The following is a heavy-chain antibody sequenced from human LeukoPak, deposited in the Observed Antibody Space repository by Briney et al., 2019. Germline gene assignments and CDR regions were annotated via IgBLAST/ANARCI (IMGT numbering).Heavy chain of an antibody. Sequence: SETLSLTCGVSGDSINSGHYWGWIRQPPGKGLEWIGSMYHSGSTYYNPSLKSRVTISIDTSKNQFSLKLRSVTAADAAVYFCARNVTMVLPGQGAFDIWGQGTMVTVSS. CDR3: ARNVTMVLPGQGAFDI. V-gene: IGHV4-38-2*01. CDR2: MYHSGST. J-gene: IGHJ3*02. D-gene: IGHD4/OR15-4a*01. CDR1: GDSINSGHY.